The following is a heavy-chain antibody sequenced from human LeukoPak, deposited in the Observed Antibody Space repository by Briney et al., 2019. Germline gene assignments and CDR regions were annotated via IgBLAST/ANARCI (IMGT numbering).Heavy chain of an antibody. CDR1: GFTFSSYS. Sequence: GGSLRLSCAASGFTFSSYSMNWVRQAPGKGLECVSSISNSSKYIYYADSVKGRFTISRDNAKNSLYMQMKSLRAEDTAVYSCARDREYTDYLNNWFDPWGQGTLVTASS. D-gene: IGHD4-11*01. V-gene: IGHV3-21*01. CDR3: ARDREYTDYLNNWFDP. CDR2: ISNSSKYI. J-gene: IGHJ5*02.